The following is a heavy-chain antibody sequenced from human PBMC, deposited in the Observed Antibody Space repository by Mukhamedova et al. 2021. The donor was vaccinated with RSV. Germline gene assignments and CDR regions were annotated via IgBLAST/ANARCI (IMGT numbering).Heavy chain of an antibody. Sequence: IGSIYYSGSTYYNPSLKSRVTLSVDTSKNQFSLKLSSVTAADTAVYYCARDRITMVRGAKGDWFDPWGQGTLVTVSS. V-gene: IGHV4-39*07. D-gene: IGHD3-10*01. CDR3: ARDRITMVRGAKGDWFDP. J-gene: IGHJ5*02. CDR2: IYYSGST.